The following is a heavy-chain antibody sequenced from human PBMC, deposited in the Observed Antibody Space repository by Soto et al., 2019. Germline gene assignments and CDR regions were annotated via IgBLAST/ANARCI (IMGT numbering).Heavy chain of an antibody. V-gene: IGHV1-2*02. CDR3: ARFKSTDYDILTGYSDY. CDR1: GYTFTGYY. CDR2: INPNSGGT. D-gene: IGHD3-9*01. J-gene: IGHJ4*02. Sequence: GASVKVSCKASGYTFTGYYMHWVRQAPGQGLEWMGWINPNSGGTNYAQKFQGRVTMTRDTSISTAYMELSRLRSDDTAVYYCARFKSTDYDILTGYSDYWGQGTLVTVSS.